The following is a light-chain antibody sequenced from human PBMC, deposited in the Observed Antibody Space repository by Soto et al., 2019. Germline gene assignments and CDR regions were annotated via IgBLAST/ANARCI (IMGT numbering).Light chain of an antibody. V-gene: IGLV2-14*01. CDR1: SSDIGGFKY. Sequence: QSLLTQPASLSGSPGQSITISCTGTSSDIGGFKYVSWFQQHPGKAPKLMIYDVSNRPSGVSNRFSGSKSGNTASLTISGLQAEDEADYYCNSYTSSSTHVFGTGTKVTVL. CDR2: DVS. J-gene: IGLJ1*01. CDR3: NSYTSSSTHV.